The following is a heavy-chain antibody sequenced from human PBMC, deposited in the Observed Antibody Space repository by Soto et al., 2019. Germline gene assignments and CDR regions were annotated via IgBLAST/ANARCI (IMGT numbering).Heavy chain of an antibody. V-gene: IGHV6-1*01. CDR1: GDSVSSNSAA. Sequence: SQTLSLTCAISGDSVSSNSAAWNWIRQSPSRGLEWLGRTYYRSKWYNDYAVSVKSRITINPDTSKNQFSLQLNSVTPEDTAVYYCARAAKKKTYYYDSSGLGHLDYWGQGTLVTVPQ. CDR3: ARAAKKKTYYYDSSGLGHLDY. J-gene: IGHJ4*02. D-gene: IGHD3-22*01. CDR2: TYYRSKWYN.